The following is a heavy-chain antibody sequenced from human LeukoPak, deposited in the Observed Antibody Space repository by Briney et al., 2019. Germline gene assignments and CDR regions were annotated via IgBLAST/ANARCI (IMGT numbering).Heavy chain of an antibody. J-gene: IGHJ5*02. V-gene: IGHV4-59*01. CDR1: GGSISSYY. Sequence: KPSETLSLTCTVSGGSISSYYWSWIRQPPGKGLEWIGYIYYSGSTNYNPSLKSRVTISVDTSKNQFSLKLSSVTATDTAAYYCARGASGSYFWFDPWGQGTLVTVSS. CDR3: ARGASGSYFWFDP. D-gene: IGHD1-26*01. CDR2: IYYSGST.